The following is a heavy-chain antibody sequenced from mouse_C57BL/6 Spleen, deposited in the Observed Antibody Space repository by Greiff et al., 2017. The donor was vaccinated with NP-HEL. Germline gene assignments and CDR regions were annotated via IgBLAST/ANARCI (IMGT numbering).Heavy chain of an antibody. Sequence: QVQLQQSGAELMKPGASVKLSCKATGYTFTGYWIEWVKQRPGHGLEWIGEILPGSGSTNYNEKFKGKATFTADTSSNTAYMQLSSLTTEDSAIYYCARTPSRAYYYGSSHFDYWGQGTTLTVSS. CDR3: ARTPSRAYYYGSSHFDY. V-gene: IGHV1-9*01. D-gene: IGHD1-1*01. CDR2: ILPGSGST. CDR1: GYTFTGYW. J-gene: IGHJ2*01.